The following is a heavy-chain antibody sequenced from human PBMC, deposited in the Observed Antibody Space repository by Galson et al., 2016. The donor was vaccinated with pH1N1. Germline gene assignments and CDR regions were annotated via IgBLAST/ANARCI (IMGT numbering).Heavy chain of an antibody. Sequence: SLRLSCAASGFIFSSYAMTWVRQAPGKGPEWVSAISAASTRTYYPDSVKGRFIISRDNSKNTPYLQMNSLRAEDTAEYYCAKGGRVGTEGYYYALGVWGQGTTVIVSS. D-gene: IGHD1/OR15-1a*01. V-gene: IGHV3-23*01. CDR3: AKGGRVGTEGYYYALGV. CDR1: GFIFSSYA. CDR2: ISAASTRT. J-gene: IGHJ6*02.